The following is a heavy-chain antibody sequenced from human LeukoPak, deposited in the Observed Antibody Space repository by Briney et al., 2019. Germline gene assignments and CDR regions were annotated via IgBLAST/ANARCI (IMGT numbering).Heavy chain of an antibody. Sequence: GGSLRLSCAASGFTFSSYAMSWVRQAPGKGLEWVAAISGSGGSTYYADSVKGRFTISRDNSKNTLYLQMNSLRAEDTAVYYCAKDLWASETVTGTSRLADSWGQGTLVTVSS. CDR2: ISGSGGST. J-gene: IGHJ4*02. CDR1: GFTFSSYA. V-gene: IGHV3-23*01. D-gene: IGHD6-19*01. CDR3: AKDLWASETVTGTSRLADS.